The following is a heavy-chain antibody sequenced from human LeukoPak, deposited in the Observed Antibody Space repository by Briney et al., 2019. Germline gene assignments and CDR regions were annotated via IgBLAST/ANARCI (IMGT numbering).Heavy chain of an antibody. CDR3: AYTAMVSGSY. V-gene: IGHV3-48*03. CDR2: ISSSGSTI. J-gene: IGHJ4*02. CDR1: GFTFSSYE. Sequence: GGSLRLSCAASGFTFSSYEMNWVRQAPGKGLEWVSYISSSGSTIYYADSVKGRFTISRDNAKNSLYLQMNSLRAEDTAVYYCAYTAMVSGSYWGQGTLVTVSS. D-gene: IGHD5-18*01.